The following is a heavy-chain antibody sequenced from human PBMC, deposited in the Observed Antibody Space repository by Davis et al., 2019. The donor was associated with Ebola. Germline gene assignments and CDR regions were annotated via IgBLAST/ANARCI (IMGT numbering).Heavy chain of an antibody. CDR2: ISDNGNTK. D-gene: IGHD2-2*01. CDR1: GFTFSDYE. J-gene: IGHJ4*02. V-gene: IGHV3-48*03. CDR3: ARGSAAVFGHIAF. Sequence: GGSLRPSCPASGFTFSDYEMFWVRQRPGKGLEWIAYISDNGNTKYYGDSLKDRTTISRDNSKNSLHLEVSSLRVDDTSVYYCARGSAAVFGHIAFWGQGTPVTVSS.